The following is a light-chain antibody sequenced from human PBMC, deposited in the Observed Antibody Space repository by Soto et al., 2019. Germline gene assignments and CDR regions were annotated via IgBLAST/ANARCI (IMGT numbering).Light chain of an antibody. CDR3: QKYNSALT. CDR1: QDISNY. Sequence: DIQMTQSPSSLSASVGDRITITCRASQDISNYLAWYQQKPGKVPKLLIYSPSTLQSGVPSRFSGSGSGTDFTLTISSLQPEDVATYFCQKYNSALTFGQGTRLEIK. J-gene: IGKJ5*01. CDR2: SPS. V-gene: IGKV1-27*01.